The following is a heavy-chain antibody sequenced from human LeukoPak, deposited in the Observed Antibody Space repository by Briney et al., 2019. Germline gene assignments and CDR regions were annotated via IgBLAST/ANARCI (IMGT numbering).Heavy chain of an antibody. CDR2: IYYSGST. D-gene: IGHD3-10*01. CDR1: GGSISSYY. CDR3: ARLRGGTYFDS. Sequence: SETLSLTCTVSGGSISSYYWSWIRQPPGKGLEWIGYIYYSGSTNYNPSLKSRVTMSIDTSKNQFSLRLTSVTAADTAMYYCARLRGGTYFDSWGQGTLVTVSS. J-gene: IGHJ4*02. V-gene: IGHV4-59*12.